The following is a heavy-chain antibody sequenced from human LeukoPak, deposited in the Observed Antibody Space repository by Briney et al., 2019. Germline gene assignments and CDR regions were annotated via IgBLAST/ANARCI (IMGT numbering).Heavy chain of an antibody. J-gene: IGHJ4*02. CDR2: ISGSGDST. V-gene: IGHV3-23*01. Sequence: GGSLRLSCAASGFTFSSYAMSWVRQAPGKGLEWVSAISGSGDSTYYADSVKGRFTISRDNSKNTLYLQMNSLRAEDTAVYYCAKMPAYYYDSSGYAFHFDYWGQGTLVTVSS. CDR3: AKMPAYYYDSSGYAFHFDY. CDR1: GFTFSSYA. D-gene: IGHD3-22*01.